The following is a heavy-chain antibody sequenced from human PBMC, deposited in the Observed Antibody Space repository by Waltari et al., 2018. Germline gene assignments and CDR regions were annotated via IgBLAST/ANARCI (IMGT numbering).Heavy chain of an antibody. D-gene: IGHD6-19*01. J-gene: IGHJ4*02. Sequence: QLQLQESGPGLVKPSETLSLTCTVSGGSISSSSYYWGWLRQPPGKGLEWIGSIYYSGSTYYNPSLKSRVTISVDTSKNQFSLKLSSVTAADTAVYYCARDGGYSSGWAVDYWGQGTLVTVSS. CDR2: IYYSGST. CDR1: GGSISSSSYY. V-gene: IGHV4-39*07. CDR3: ARDGGYSSGWAVDY.